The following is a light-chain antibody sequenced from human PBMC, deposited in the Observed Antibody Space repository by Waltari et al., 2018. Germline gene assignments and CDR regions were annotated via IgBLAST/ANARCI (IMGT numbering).Light chain of an antibody. CDR3: GTWDTDLSVV. V-gene: IGLV1-51*01. J-gene: IGLJ2*01. CDR2: DNN. CDR1: GAKLGHNF. Sequence: QSVLTQPPSVSAAPGQKVTIPCSGNGAKLGHNFLSWYQQLPGTAPKLLIYDNNKRPSGIPDRFSGSKSGTSATLGITGLQTGDEADYYCGTWDTDLSVVFGGGTKLTVL.